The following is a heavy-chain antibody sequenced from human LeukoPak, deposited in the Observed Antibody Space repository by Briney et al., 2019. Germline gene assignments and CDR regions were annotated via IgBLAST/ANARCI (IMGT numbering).Heavy chain of an antibody. D-gene: IGHD3-22*01. Sequence: ASVKVSCKASGYTFTSYAITWVRQAPGQGLEWMGWISASKGNTNYAQKLQGRVTMTTDTSTTTAYMELRSLSSDDTAVYYCARVRLDNTMNFDYWGQGTLVTVSS. CDR3: ARVRLDNTMNFDY. CDR2: ISASKGNT. CDR1: GYTFTSYA. J-gene: IGHJ4*02. V-gene: IGHV1-18*01.